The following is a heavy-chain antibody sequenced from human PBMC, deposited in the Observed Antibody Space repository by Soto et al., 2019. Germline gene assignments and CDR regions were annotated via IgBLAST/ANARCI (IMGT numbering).Heavy chain of an antibody. CDR1: GFTFDDYA. V-gene: IGHV3-9*01. Sequence: GGSLRLSCAASGFTFDDYAMHWVRQPPGKGLEWVSGTNWNSDTIGYADSVKGRFTISRDNAKKSLYLQMNSLRAEDTALYYCAKDIRDSSGYQPYGMDVWGQGTTVTVSS. CDR3: AKDIRDSSGYQPYGMDV. CDR2: TNWNSDTI. J-gene: IGHJ6*02. D-gene: IGHD3-22*01.